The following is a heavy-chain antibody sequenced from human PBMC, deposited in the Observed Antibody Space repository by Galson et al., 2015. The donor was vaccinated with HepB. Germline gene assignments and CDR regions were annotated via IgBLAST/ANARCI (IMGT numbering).Heavy chain of an antibody. J-gene: IGHJ4*02. CDR1: GFTFSSYA. V-gene: IGHV3-64D*06. Sequence: SLRLSCAASGFTFSSYAMHWVRQAPGKGLDYVSAISSNGGSTYYADSVKGRFTISRDNSKNTLYLQMSSLRAEDTAVYYCVKVVPAAMDAISSWYYFDYWGQGTLVTVSS. D-gene: IGHD2-2*01. CDR3: VKVVPAAMDAISSWYYFDY. CDR2: ISSNGGST.